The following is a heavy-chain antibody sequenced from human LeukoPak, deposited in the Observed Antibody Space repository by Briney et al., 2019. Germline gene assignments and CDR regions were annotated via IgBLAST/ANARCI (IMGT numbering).Heavy chain of an antibody. V-gene: IGHV4-4*07. Sequence: SETLSLTCTVSGGSISSYYWSWIRQPAGKGLEWIGRIYTSGSTNYNPSLKSRVTMSVDTSKNQFSLKLSSVTAADTAVYYCARDWGGYCSGGSCYLVAFDIWGQGTMVTVSS. CDR3: ARDWGGYCSGGSCYLVAFDI. CDR2: IYTSGST. J-gene: IGHJ3*02. CDR1: GGSISSYY. D-gene: IGHD2-15*01.